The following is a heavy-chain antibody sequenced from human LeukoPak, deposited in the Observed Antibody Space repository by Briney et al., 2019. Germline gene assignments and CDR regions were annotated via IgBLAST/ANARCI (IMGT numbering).Heavy chain of an antibody. CDR2: ISSSSSTI. CDR1: GFTFSSYS. J-gene: IGHJ4*02. Sequence: GGSLRLSCAASGFTFSSYSMNWVRQAPGKGLEWVSYISSSSSTIYYADSVKGRFTISRDNAKNSLYLQTNSLRAEDTAVYYCASTWGHYYDSSGYYALSFDYWGQGTLVTVSS. V-gene: IGHV3-48*01. D-gene: IGHD3-22*01. CDR3: ASTWGHYYDSSGYYALSFDY.